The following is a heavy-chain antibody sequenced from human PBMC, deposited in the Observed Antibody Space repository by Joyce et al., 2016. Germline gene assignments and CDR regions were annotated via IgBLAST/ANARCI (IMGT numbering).Heavy chain of an antibody. D-gene: IGHD2-15*01. CDR1: GFIFSNAW. CDR2: IKSKADGGTT. V-gene: IGHV3-15*01. J-gene: IGHJ4*02. CDR3: TSDPLLISATPGDY. Sequence: EVQLVESGGGLVKPGGSLSLSCAASGFIFSNAWMSWVRQAPGKGREWVGRIKSKADGGTTDFAAPVKGRFAISRDDSKNTLYLQMNSLKTEDAAVYYCTSDPLLISATPGDYWGQGTLVAVSS.